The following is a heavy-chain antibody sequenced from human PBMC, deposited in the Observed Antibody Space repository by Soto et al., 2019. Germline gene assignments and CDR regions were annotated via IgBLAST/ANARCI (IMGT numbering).Heavy chain of an antibody. Sequence: EVQLLESGGGLVQPGGSLRLSCAASGVTFSSYAMSWVRQAPGKGLEWVSAISGSGGRTYYADSVKGRFTISRDNSKNTLYLQMNRRRAEDTGVYYCAKEGPRASTAETWFDPWGQGTLVTVSS. J-gene: IGHJ5*02. CDR1: GVTFSSYA. CDR2: ISGSGGRT. D-gene: IGHD2-2*01. V-gene: IGHV3-23*01. CDR3: AKEGPRASTAETWFDP.